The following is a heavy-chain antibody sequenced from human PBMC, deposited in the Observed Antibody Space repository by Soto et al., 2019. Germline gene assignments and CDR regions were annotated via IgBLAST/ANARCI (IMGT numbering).Heavy chain of an antibody. D-gene: IGHD1-26*01. Sequence: EVQLVESGGGLVQPGGSLKLSCAASGFTFSGSAMHWVRQASGKGLEWVGRIRSKANSYATAYAASVKGRFTICRDDSKNTAYLQMNSLKTEDTAVYYCTRRRYSGSYEDYWGQGTLVTVSS. CDR3: TRRRYSGSYEDY. V-gene: IGHV3-73*01. CDR2: IRSKANSYAT. CDR1: GFTFSGSA. J-gene: IGHJ4*02.